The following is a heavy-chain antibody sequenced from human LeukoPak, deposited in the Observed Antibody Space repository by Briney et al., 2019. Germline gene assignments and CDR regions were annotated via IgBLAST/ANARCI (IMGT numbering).Heavy chain of an antibody. V-gene: IGHV4-39*01. Sequence: PSETLSLTCTVSGGSISSSSYYWGWIRQPPGKGLEWIGSIYYSGSTYYNPSLKSRVTISVDTSKNQSSLKLSSVTAADTAVYSCARHDYYGYYYYYYMDVWGKGTTVTVSS. CDR3: ARHDYYGYYYYYYMDV. J-gene: IGHJ6*03. CDR1: GGSISSSSYY. CDR2: IYYSGST. D-gene: IGHD3-22*01.